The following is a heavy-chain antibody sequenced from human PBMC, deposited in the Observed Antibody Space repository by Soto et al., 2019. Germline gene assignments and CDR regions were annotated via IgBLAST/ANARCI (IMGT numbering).Heavy chain of an antibody. J-gene: IGHJ4*02. CDR1: RYSFTSYW. D-gene: IGHD3-22*01. Sequence: GESLKISCKGSRYSFTSYWIGWVRQMPGKGLEWMGIIYPGDSDTRYSPDIQVKVTISADKSIGTAYLQWSSLKASDTAMYYCARRRGWESNSGYPDYWGQGTLATVSS. CDR3: ARRRGWESNSGYPDY. V-gene: IGHV5-51*01. CDR2: IYPGDSDT.